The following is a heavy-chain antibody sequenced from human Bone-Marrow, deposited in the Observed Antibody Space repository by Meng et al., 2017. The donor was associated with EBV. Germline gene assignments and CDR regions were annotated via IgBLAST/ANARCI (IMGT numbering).Heavy chain of an antibody. CDR2: IYDGGTT. D-gene: IGHD3-10*01. V-gene: IGHV4-61*01. CDR1: AASVSGGTYH. J-gene: IGHJ4*02. Sequence: QPQQSGPGLVKPLGLHSLTCPVSAASVSGGTYHWSWIRKPPGKELEWIGYIYDGGTTIYNPSPKSRVTILVDASKNQFSLKLSSVTTADTAVYYCAKSRSSTPGVVDYWGQGTLVTVSS. CDR3: AKSRSSTPGVVDY.